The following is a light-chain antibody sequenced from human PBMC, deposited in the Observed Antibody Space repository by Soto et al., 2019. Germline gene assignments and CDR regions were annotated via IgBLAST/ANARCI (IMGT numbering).Light chain of an antibody. CDR1: QSISSY. CDR3: QQSYSTPPT. V-gene: IGKV1-39*01. J-gene: IGKJ1*01. Sequence: DVQMTQSTSSLSGSVGDRVTITCRASQSISSYLNWYQQKSGEAPKLLIYAASSLQGGVPSRFSGSGSGTDFTLTISSLQPGDFATYSCQQSYSTPPTFGQGTKVDIK. CDR2: AAS.